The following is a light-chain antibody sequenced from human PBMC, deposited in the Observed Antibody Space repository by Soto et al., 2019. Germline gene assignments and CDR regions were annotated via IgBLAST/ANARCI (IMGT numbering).Light chain of an antibody. CDR1: QSVFNNH. CDR2: GAS. V-gene: IGKV3D-20*02. CDR3: QQRHMWPIT. J-gene: IGKJ5*01. Sequence: EIVLTQSPGTLSLSPGERATLSCRASQSVFNNHIGWYQQKPGQAPRRLIFGASFRATGIPDRFSGSGSGTDFTLTISRLEPEDFAVYYCQQRHMWPITFGQGTRLEIK.